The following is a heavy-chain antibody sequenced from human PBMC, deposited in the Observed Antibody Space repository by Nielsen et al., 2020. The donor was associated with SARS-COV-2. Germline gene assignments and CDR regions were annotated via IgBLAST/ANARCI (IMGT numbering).Heavy chain of an antibody. J-gene: IGHJ4*02. D-gene: IGHD3-22*01. CDR3: ARDRARRGSGYDY. V-gene: IGHV3-9*01. CDR1: GFTFDDYA. CDR2: ISWNSGSI. Sequence: SLKISCAASGFTFDDYAMHWVRQAPGKGLEWVSGISWNSGSIGYADSVKGRFTISRDNAKNSLYLQMNSLRAEDTALYYCARDRARRGSGYDYWGQGTLVTVSS.